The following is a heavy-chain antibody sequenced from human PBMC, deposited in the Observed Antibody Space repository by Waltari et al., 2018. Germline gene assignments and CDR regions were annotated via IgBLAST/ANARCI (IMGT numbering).Heavy chain of an antibody. Sequence: QVQLVQSGAEVKKTGASVKVSCKASGYTSTSYAMPSVRQAPGQRLEWMGWINAGNGNTKYSQKFQGRVTITRDTSASTAYMELSSLRSEDTAVYYCARGPAAAVPYYYYYMDVWGKGTTVTVSS. CDR3: ARGPAAAVPYYYYYMDV. CDR2: INAGNGNT. D-gene: IGHD6-13*01. V-gene: IGHV1-3*01. CDR1: GYTSTSYA. J-gene: IGHJ6*03.